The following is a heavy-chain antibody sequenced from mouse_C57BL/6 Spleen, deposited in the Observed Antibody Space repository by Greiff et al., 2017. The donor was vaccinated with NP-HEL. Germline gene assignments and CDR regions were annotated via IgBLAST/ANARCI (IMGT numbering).Heavy chain of an antibody. CDR2: ISSGSSTI. D-gene: IGHD1-2*01. J-gene: IGHJ3*01. CDR3: ARSGNYYGFAY. CDR1: GFTFSDYG. Sequence: EVKLMESGGGLVKPGGSLKLSCAASGFTFSDYGMHWVRQAPEKGLEWVAYISSGSSTIYYADTVKGRFTISRDNAKNTLFLQMTSLRSEDTAMYYCARSGNYYGFAYWGQGTLVTVSA. V-gene: IGHV5-17*01.